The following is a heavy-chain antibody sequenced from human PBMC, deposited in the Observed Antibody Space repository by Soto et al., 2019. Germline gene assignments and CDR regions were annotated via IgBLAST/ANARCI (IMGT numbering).Heavy chain of an antibody. CDR2: INHSGST. CDR3: ARDYKLMVYATHYYYYGMDV. Sequence: SETLSLTCAVYGGSFSGYYWSWIRQPPGKGLEWIGEINHSGSTNYNPSLKSRVTISVDTSKNQFSLKLSSVTAADTAVYYCARDYKLMVYATHYYYYGMDVWGQGTTVTVSS. D-gene: IGHD2-8*01. CDR1: GGSFSGYY. V-gene: IGHV4-34*01. J-gene: IGHJ6*02.